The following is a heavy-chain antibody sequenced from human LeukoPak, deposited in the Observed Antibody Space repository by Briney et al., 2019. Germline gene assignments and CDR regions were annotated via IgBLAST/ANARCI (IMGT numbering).Heavy chain of an antibody. CDR1: GYTFINYA. V-gene: IGHV1-18*01. Sequence: ASVKVSCKASGYTFINYAISWVRQAPGQGLEWMGWISAYNANTHYAQKLQGRVTMTTDTSTSTAYMALRSLRSDDTAVYYCARDHNWVVDYWGQGTLVTVSS. CDR2: ISAYNANT. J-gene: IGHJ4*02. CDR3: ARDHNWVVDY. D-gene: IGHD1-1*01.